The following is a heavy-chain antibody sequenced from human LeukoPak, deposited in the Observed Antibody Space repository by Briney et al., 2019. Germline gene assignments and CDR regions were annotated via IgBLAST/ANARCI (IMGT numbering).Heavy chain of an antibody. CDR1: GVSLRSTA. CDR3: ACRTSRDP. CDR2: ILTSGGST. D-gene: IGHD1-1*01. J-gene: IGHJ5*02. Sequence: PGGAPRHSRAHSGVSLRSTAMRWVPAGLREGGGWGLAILTSGGSTYYADTLKGWFTISRDNAKNTLYLRMSSLRGQDTAVYYCACRTSRDPWRQGTLVTVSS. V-gene: IGHV3-23*01.